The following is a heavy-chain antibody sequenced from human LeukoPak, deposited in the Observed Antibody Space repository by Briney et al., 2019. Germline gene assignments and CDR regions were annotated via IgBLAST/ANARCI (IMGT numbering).Heavy chain of an antibody. D-gene: IGHD2-2*01. CDR3: ARADYYCSSTSCGFDY. CDR1: GFTFSSYC. J-gene: IGHJ4*02. Sequence: AGSLRLSCAASGFTFSSYCMHWIRQAPGKGLVWVARINSDGSSTSYADSVKGRFTISRDNAKNTLYLQMNSLRAEDTAVYYCARADYYCSSTSCGFDYWGQGTLVTVSS. V-gene: IGHV3-74*01. CDR2: INSDGSST.